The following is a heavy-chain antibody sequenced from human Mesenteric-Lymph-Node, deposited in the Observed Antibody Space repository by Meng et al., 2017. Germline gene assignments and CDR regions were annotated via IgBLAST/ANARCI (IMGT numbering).Heavy chain of an antibody. V-gene: IGHV3-48*03. CDR3: ARAPERRIVVVTAMTAFDI. D-gene: IGHD2-21*02. Sequence: GESLKISCAASGFIFSSYEMNWVRQAPGKGPEWVSYISSSGSTIYYADSVKGRFTISRDNAKNSLYLQMNSLRAEDTAVYYCARAPERRIVVVTAMTAFDIWGQGTMVTVSS. CDR2: ISSSGSTI. CDR1: GFIFSSYE. J-gene: IGHJ3*02.